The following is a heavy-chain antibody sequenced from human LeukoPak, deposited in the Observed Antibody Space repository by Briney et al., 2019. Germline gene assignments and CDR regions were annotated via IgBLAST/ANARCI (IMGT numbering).Heavy chain of an antibody. J-gene: IGHJ4*02. CDR1: GYTFTDYY. CDR2: INPNSGGT. D-gene: IGHD6-19*01. Sequence: ASVKVSCKASGYTFTDYYIHWVRQAPGQGLEWLGWINPNSGGTDYAQKFQGRVTVTRDTSISTAYMELSRLRSDDTAVYYCARDQDSGWFENWGQGTLVTVSS. CDR3: ARDQDSGWFEN. V-gene: IGHV1-2*02.